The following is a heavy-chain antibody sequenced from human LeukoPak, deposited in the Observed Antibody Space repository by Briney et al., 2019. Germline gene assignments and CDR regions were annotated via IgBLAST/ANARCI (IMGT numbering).Heavy chain of an antibody. CDR2: IYSGGRT. Sequence: GGSLRLSCAASGFTVSSNYMSWVRQAPGKGLEWVSVIYSGGRTYYADSAKGRFTISRDNSKNTLYLQMNSLRAEDTAVYYCARESEYYYDSSWNTDYWGKGTLVTVSS. J-gene: IGHJ4*02. D-gene: IGHD3-22*01. V-gene: IGHV3-66*01. CDR1: GFTVSSNY. CDR3: ARESEYYYDSSWNTDY.